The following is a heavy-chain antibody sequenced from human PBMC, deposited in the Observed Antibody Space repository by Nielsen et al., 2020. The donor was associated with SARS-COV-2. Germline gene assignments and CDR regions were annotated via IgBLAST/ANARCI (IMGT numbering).Heavy chain of an antibody. Sequence: GGSLRLSCAASGFSFNNYGMHWVRQAPGKGLEWVAVISYDGSNKYYADSVKGRFTISRDNSKNTLYLQMNSLRAEDTAVYYCAREGAYGSGVSGFDYWGQGTLVTVSS. CDR2: ISYDGSNK. CDR3: AREGAYGSGVSGFDY. J-gene: IGHJ4*02. CDR1: GFSFNNYG. D-gene: IGHD3-10*01. V-gene: IGHV3-30*03.